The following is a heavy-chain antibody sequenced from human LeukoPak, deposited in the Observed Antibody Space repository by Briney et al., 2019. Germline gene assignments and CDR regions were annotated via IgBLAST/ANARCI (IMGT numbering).Heavy chain of an antibody. D-gene: IGHD3-3*01. J-gene: IGHJ4*02. Sequence: ASEKVSCKASGYTFTGYYMHWVRQAPGQGLEWMGWINPNSGGTNYAQKFQGRVTMTRDTSISTAYMELSRLRSDDTAVYYCARAEGTIFGVVIRPFDYWGQGTLVTVSS. CDR1: GYTFTGYY. V-gene: IGHV1-2*02. CDR3: ARAEGTIFGVVIRPFDY. CDR2: INPNSGGT.